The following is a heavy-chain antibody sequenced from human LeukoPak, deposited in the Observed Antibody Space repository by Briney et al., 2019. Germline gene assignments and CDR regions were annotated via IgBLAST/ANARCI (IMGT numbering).Heavy chain of an antibody. V-gene: IGHV3-21*01. CDR1: AFTFSSYS. J-gene: IGHJ4*02. CDR2: ISSSSSYI. CDR3: ARGSSSGWYLIPY. Sequence: PVGSLRLSCAASAFTFSSYSMNWVRQAPGKGLEWVSSISSSSSYIYYADSVKGRFTISRDNAKNSLYLQMNSLRAEDTAVYYCARGSSSGWYLIPYWGQGTLVTVSS. D-gene: IGHD6-19*01.